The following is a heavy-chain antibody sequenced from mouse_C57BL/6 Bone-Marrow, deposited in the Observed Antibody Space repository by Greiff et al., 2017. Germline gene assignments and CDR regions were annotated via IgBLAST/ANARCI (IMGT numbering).Heavy chain of an antibody. CDR1: GYTFTNYW. Sequence: VQLQQSGAELVKPGASVKLSCKASGYTFTNYWMHWVKQRPGQGLEWIGMMHPNGGSPDYNEKFKSEATLSVDKSSRTAYMELSSLTSEDSAVYYCARSYDCDDYTMDYWGQGTSVTVSS. CDR2: MHPNGGSP. CDR3: ARSYDCDDYTMDY. D-gene: IGHD2-4*01. J-gene: IGHJ4*01. V-gene: IGHV1-64*01.